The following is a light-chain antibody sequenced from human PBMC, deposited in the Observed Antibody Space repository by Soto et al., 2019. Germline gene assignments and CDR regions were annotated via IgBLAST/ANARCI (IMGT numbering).Light chain of an antibody. CDR3: SSYTSTTAYI. J-gene: IGLJ1*01. Sequence: QSALTPPASVSGSPGQSITISCTGTSSDVGGYNYVSWYQQHPGDAPKLMIYHVSNRPSGVSNRFSGSKSGNTASLTISGLQAGDEADYYCSSYTSTTAYIFGTGTKVTVL. CDR1: SSDVGGYNY. V-gene: IGLV2-14*03. CDR2: HVS.